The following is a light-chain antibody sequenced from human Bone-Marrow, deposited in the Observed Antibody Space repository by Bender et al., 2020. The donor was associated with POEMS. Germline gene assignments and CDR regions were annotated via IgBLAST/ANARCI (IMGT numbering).Light chain of an antibody. CDR1: SSDVGGYNY. J-gene: IGLJ2*01. V-gene: IGLV2-8*01. CDR2: EVN. CDR3: AAWDDSLRSVV. Sequence: QSALTQPPSASGSPGQSVTISCTGTSSDVGGYNYVSWYQQHPGKAPKVMIYEVNKRPSGVPDRFSGSKSGNTASLTVTGLQAEDEADYYCAAWDDSLRSVVFGGGTKLTVL.